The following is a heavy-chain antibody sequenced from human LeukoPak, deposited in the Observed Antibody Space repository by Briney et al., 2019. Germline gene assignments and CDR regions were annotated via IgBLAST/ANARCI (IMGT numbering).Heavy chain of an antibody. CDR1: GGTFSSYA. D-gene: IGHD2-15*01. CDR3: ARVGYCSGGHCYSGWFDP. J-gene: IGHJ5*02. CDR2: IIPIFGTA. V-gene: IGHV1-69*13. Sequence: SVKVSCKASGGTFSSYAISWVRQAPGQGLEWMGGIIPIFGTANYAQKFQGRVTITADESTSTAYMELRSLRSDDTAVYYCARVGYCSGGHCYSGWFDPWGQGTLVTVSS.